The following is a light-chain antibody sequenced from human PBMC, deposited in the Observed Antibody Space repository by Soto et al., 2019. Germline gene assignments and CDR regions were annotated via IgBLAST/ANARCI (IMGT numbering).Light chain of an antibody. CDR1: QSVASN. V-gene: IGKV3-15*01. CDR3: QQYDNWPRT. Sequence: EIVLTQSPGILSLSPGERATLSCRASQSVASNLAWYQQKPGQTPRLLIYAASTRATGIPARFSGSGSGTEFTLTITSLQSEDFAVYYCQQYDNWPRTFGQGTKVDIK. CDR2: AAS. J-gene: IGKJ1*01.